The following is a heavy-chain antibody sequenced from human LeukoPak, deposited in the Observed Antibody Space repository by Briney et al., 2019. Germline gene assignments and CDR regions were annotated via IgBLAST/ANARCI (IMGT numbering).Heavy chain of an antibody. CDR1: GYTFNTYG. CDR2: INAYNGDT. Sequence: ASVKVSCKASGYTFNTYGISWVRQAPGQGLEWMGWINAYNGDTNFAQKFQGRVTMTTDTSTTTAYMELRSLRSDDTAVYYCARDGSGVRFDPWGQGTLVTVSP. CDR3: ARDGSGVRFDP. D-gene: IGHD6-25*01. J-gene: IGHJ5*02. V-gene: IGHV1-18*01.